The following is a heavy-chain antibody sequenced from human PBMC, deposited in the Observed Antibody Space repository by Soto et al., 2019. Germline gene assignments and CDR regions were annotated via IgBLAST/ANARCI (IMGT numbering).Heavy chain of an antibody. D-gene: IGHD1-20*01. CDR3: ARDSNNWNWYFDL. CDR1: GFTFSSYW. V-gene: IGHV3-7*01. Sequence: GGSLRLSCAASGFTFSSYWMSWVRQAPGKGLEWVANIKQDGSEKYYVDSVKGRFTISRDNAKNSLYLQMNSLRAEDTAVYYCARDSNNWNWYFDLWGRGTLVTVSS. J-gene: IGHJ2*01. CDR2: IKQDGSEK.